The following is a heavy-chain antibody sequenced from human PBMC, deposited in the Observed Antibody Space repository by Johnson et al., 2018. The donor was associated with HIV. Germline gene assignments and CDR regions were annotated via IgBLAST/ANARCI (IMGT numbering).Heavy chain of an antibody. J-gene: IGHJ3*02. CDR1: GFTFSSCG. CDR3: ARDPLMHGSSFDI. CDR2: ISYDGSYR. D-gene: IGHD1-26*01. V-gene: IGHV3-30*03. Sequence: QVQLVESGGGVVQPGRSLRLSCAASGFTFSSCGMHWVRQAPGKGLEWVAVISYDGSYRYYADSVKGRFTISRDNSKNTLDLQMNSLRAEDTAVYYCARDPLMHGSSFDIWGPGTMVTVSS.